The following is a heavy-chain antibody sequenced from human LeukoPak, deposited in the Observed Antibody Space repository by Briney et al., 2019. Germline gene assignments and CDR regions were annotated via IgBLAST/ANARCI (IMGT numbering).Heavy chain of an antibody. J-gene: IGHJ3*02. Sequence: ASVKVSCKASGYTFTSYYMHWVRQAPGQGLEWMGIINPSGGSTSYAQKFQGRVTMTRDTSTSTVYMELSSLRSENTAVYYCARVRDWLPAPDAFDIWGQGTMVTVSS. CDR3: ARVRDWLPAPDAFDI. CDR1: GYTFTSYY. V-gene: IGHV1-46*01. D-gene: IGHD2-2*01. CDR2: INPSGGST.